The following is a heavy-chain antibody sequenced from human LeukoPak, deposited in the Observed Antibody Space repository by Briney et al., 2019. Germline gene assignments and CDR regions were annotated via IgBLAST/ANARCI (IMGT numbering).Heavy chain of an antibody. CDR3: ARERGATAVTPDAFDI. CDR2: ISYSGTTI. CDR1: GFTFSDYY. J-gene: IGHJ3*02. V-gene: IGHV3-11*04. D-gene: IGHD4-23*01. Sequence: GGSLRLSCAASGFTFSDYYMSWIRQAPGKGLEWVSYISYSGTTIYYADSVKGRFTISRDNAKNTLYLQMNSLRAEDTAVYYCARERGATAVTPDAFDIWGQGTMVTVSS.